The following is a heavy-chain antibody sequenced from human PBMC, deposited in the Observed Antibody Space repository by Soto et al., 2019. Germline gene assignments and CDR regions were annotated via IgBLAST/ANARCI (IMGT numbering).Heavy chain of an antibody. V-gene: IGHV3-33*01. Sequence: QVQLVESGGGVVQPGRSLRLSCAASGFTFSSYGMHWVRQAPGKGLEWVAVIWYDGSNKYYADSVKGRFTISRDNSKNTLYLKMNSLRAEDTAVYYCAGQRYCSSTSCYYYYYGMDVWGQGTTVTVSS. CDR2: IWYDGSNK. D-gene: IGHD2-2*01. CDR1: GFTFSSYG. J-gene: IGHJ6*02. CDR3: AGQRYCSSTSCYYYYYGMDV.